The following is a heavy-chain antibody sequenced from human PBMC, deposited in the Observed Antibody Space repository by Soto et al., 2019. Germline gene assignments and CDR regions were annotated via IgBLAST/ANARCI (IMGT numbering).Heavy chain of an antibody. V-gene: IGHV1-69*02. CDR2: IIPILGIA. J-gene: IGHJ3*02. CDR3: ARGRDSSDAFDI. Sequence: QVQLVQSGAEVKKPGSSVKVSCKASGGTFSSYTISWVRQSPGQGREWMGRIIPILGIANYAEKFQGRVTLTANKSTSTAYMELSRLRSEDTAVYYCARGRDSSDAFDIWGHGTMVTDST. CDR1: GGTFSSYT.